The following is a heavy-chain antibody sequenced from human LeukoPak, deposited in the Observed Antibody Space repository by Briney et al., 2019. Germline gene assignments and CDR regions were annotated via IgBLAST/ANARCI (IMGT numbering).Heavy chain of an antibody. CDR2: ISAYNGNT. D-gene: IGHD3-9*01. CDR1: GYTFTSYG. V-gene: IGHV1-18*01. J-gene: IGHJ4*02. Sequence: GASVKVSCKASGYTFTSYGISWVRQAPGQGLEWMGWISAYNGNTNYAQKLQGRVTMTTDTSTSTAYMELRSLRSDDTAVYYCARLLRYFDWLSPGGFDYWGQGTLVTVSS. CDR3: ARLLRYFDWLSPGGFDY.